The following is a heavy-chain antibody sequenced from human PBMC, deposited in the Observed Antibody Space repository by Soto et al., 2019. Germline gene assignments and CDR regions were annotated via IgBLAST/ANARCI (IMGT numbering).Heavy chain of an antibody. CDR1: GVIFRTSW. D-gene: IGHD3-3*01. V-gene: IGHV3-7*01. Sequence: PXGSLRPSVSASGVIFRTSWMAWVRKAPGKGLEWVATIKLDGREKNYLDSVQGRFTISRDDAENSMSLQMSSLRGEDTAVYFCVRELYGYGRFDDWGLGTPVTVSS. J-gene: IGHJ4*02. CDR3: VRELYGYGRFDD. CDR2: IKLDGREK.